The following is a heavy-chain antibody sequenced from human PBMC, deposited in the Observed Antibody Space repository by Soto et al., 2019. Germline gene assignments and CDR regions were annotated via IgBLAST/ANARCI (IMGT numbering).Heavy chain of an antibody. CDR2: ITGSSSYI. J-gene: IGHJ4*02. CDR3: ARDVYYYDSSAYWAY. D-gene: IGHD3-22*01. Sequence: EVQLVESGGGLVKPGGSLRLSCAASGFTFSSYSMNWVRQAPGKGLEWVSSITGSSSYIYYADSVKGRFTISRDNAKNSLYLQMNSLRAEATAVYYCARDVYYYDSSAYWAYWGQGTLVTVSS. V-gene: IGHV3-21*02. CDR1: GFTFSSYS.